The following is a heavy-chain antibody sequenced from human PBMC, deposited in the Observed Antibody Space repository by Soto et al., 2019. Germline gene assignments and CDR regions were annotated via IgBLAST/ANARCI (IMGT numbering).Heavy chain of an antibody. Sequence: VKVSCKASGGTFSSYAISWVRQAPGQGLEWMGGIIPIFGTANYAQKFLGRVTITADESTSTAYMELSSLRSEDTAVYYCARGSSGSYRHYYYYGMDVWGQGTTVTVSS. V-gene: IGHV1-69*13. J-gene: IGHJ6*02. CDR2: IIPIFGTA. D-gene: IGHD1-26*01. CDR1: GGTFSSYA. CDR3: ARGSSGSYRHYYYYGMDV.